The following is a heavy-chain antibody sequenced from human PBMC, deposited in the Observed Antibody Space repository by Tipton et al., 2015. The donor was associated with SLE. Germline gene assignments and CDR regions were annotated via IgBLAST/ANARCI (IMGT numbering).Heavy chain of an antibody. CDR1: GLTFSNFG. Sequence: SLRLSCVTSGLTFSNFGMHWVRQAPGKGLEWVAFVHFGGSDKYYTDSVKGRFNISRHNSKNTLYLQMNSLRTEDTAVYYCVKGERGRSLERPQGDYYYYGLDVWGQGTTVIVSS. CDR2: VHFGGSDK. CDR3: VKGERGRSLERPQGDYYYYGLDV. V-gene: IGHV3-30*02. D-gene: IGHD2-21*01. J-gene: IGHJ6*02.